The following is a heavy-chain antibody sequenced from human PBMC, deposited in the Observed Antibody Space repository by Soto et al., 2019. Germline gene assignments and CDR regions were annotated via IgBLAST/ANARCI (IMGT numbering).Heavy chain of an antibody. CDR2: IIPIFGTA. CDR3: ASQYSCSSRDNWFAP. CDR1: GGTFSSYA. J-gene: IGHJ5*02. D-gene: IGHD6-6*01. Sequence: QVQLVQSGAEVKKPGSSVKVSCKASGGTFSSYAISWVRQAPGQGHEWMGGIIPIFGTANYAQKFQGRVTITADESTSTGYRELSSLRSEDTAVYYCASQYSCSSRDNWFAPWGQGTLVTVSS. V-gene: IGHV1-69*01.